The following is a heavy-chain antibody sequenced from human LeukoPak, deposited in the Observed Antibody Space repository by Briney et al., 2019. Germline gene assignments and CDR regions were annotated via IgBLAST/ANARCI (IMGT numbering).Heavy chain of an antibody. CDR1: GGSISSGSYY. CDR2: INHSGST. CDR3: ARGSSSWYQYFQH. J-gene: IGHJ1*01. Sequence: PSQTLSLTCTVSGGSISSGSYYWSWIRQPAGKGLVWIGEINHSGSTNYNPSLKSRVTISVDTSKNQFSLKLSSVTAADTAVYYCARGSSSWYQYFQHWGQGTLVTVSS. V-gene: IGHV4-61*09. D-gene: IGHD6-13*01.